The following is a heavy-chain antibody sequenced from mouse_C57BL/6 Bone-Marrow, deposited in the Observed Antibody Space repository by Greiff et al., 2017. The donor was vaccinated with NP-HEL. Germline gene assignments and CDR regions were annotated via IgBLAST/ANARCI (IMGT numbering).Heavy chain of an antibody. V-gene: IGHV1-69*01. J-gene: IGHJ2*01. CDR2: IDPSDSYT. CDR1: GYTFTSYW. Sequence: VKLQQPGAELVMPGASVKLSCKASGYTFTSYWMHWVKQRPGQGLEWIGEIDPSDSYTNYNQKFKGKSTLTVDKSSSTAYMQLSSLTSEDSAVYYCAREACITTVVAYYFDYWGQGTTLTVSS. D-gene: IGHD1-1*01. CDR3: AREACITTVVAYYFDY.